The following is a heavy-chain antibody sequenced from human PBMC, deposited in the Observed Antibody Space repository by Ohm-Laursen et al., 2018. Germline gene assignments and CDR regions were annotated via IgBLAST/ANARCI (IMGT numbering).Heavy chain of an antibody. CDR2: IYYSGST. CDR3: ARELAYYDSSGLDAFDI. CDR1: GGSFTGHY. Sequence: TLSLTCTVSGGSFTGHYWSWIRQPPGKGLEWIGYIYYSGSTNYSPSLRSRVTISLDTSKNQFSLKLSSVTAADTAVYYCARELAYYDSSGLDAFDIWGQGTMVTVSS. V-gene: IGHV4-59*11. J-gene: IGHJ3*02. D-gene: IGHD3-22*01.